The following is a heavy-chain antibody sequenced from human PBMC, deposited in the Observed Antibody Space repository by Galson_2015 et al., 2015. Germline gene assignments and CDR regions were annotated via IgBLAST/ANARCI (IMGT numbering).Heavy chain of an antibody. CDR1: GFSLSDYA. CDR2: MSDDGSRE. CDR3: ARALRAGGGSGWFMRGSEY. D-gene: IGHD6-19*01. V-gene: IGHV3-30*14. J-gene: IGHJ4*02. Sequence: SLRLSCAASGFSLSDYAMHWVRQAPGKGLEWVAAMSDDGSREYYADSVKGRLTISRDNSKNTLYLQMNSLRSEDTAVYHCARALRAGGGSGWFMRGSEYWGQGTLVTVSS.